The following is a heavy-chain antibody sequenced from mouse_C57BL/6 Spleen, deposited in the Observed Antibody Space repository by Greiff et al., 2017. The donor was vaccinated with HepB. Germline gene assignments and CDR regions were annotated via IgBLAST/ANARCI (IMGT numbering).Heavy chain of an antibody. CDR1: GYAFRSSW. J-gene: IGHJ1*03. CDR3: GSSGVYYDNDWYFDV. CDR2: IYPGDGDT. D-gene: IGHD2-4*01. V-gene: IGHV1-82*01. Sequence: QVQLQQSGPELVKPGASVKISCKASGYAFRSSWMNWVKPRPGKGHEWIGRIYPGDGDTNYNGKFKGKATLTADKSSSTAYMQRSSLTSEDSAVYFCGSSGVYYDNDWYFDVWGTGTTVTVSS.